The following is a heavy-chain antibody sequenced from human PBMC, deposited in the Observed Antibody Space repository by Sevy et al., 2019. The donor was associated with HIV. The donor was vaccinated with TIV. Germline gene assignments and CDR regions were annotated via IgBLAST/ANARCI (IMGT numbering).Heavy chain of an antibody. D-gene: IGHD2-21*02. CDR1: GGSISSYY. J-gene: IGHJ6*02. CDR3: VRWAVGGDFRPRQGYYYGMDV. V-gene: IGHV4-59*01. CDR2: IYYSGST. Sequence: SETLSLTCTVSGGSISSYYWSWIRQPPGKGLEWIGYIYYSGSTNYNPSLKSRVTISVDTSKNQFSLKLSSVTAADTAVYYCVRWAVGGDFRPRQGYYYGMDVWGQGTTVTVSS.